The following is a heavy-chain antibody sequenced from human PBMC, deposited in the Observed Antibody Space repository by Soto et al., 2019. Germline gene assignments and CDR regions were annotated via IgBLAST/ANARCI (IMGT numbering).Heavy chain of an antibody. Sequence: SGPTLVNPTQTLTLTCTFSAFSLSTGGVGVGWIRQPPGKALEWLALIYWDDDKRYSPSLRSRLTISRDTSKNQVVLTMTNMDPVDTATYYCIQSRCGGDCLQSYASYYYYGMDVWGQXTTVTVSS. CDR3: IQSRCGGDCLQSYASYYYYGMDV. J-gene: IGHJ6*02. CDR1: AFSLSTGGVG. V-gene: IGHV2-5*02. CDR2: IYWDDDK. D-gene: IGHD2-21*02.